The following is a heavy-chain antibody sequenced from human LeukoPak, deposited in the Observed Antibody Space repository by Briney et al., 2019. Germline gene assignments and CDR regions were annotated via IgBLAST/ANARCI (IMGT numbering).Heavy chain of an antibody. CDR2: ISAYNGNT. J-gene: IGHJ6*04. Sequence: ASVKVSCKASGYTFTSYGISWVRQAPGQGLEWMGWISAYNGNTNYAQKLQGRVTMTTDTSTSTAYMELRSPRSDDTAVYYCARDRGVRYFDWLSPAYGMDVWGKGTTVTVSS. D-gene: IGHD3-9*01. CDR1: GYTFTSYG. V-gene: IGHV1-18*04. CDR3: ARDRGVRYFDWLSPAYGMDV.